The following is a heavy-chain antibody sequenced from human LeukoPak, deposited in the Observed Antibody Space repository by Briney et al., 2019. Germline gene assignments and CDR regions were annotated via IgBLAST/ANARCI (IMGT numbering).Heavy chain of an antibody. V-gene: IGHV3-66*01. CDR3: AKDRSGWYPQDAFDI. Sequence: GGSLRLSCAASGFTVSSNYMSWVRQAPGKGLEWVSVIYSGGSTYYADSVKGRFTISRDNSKNTLYLQMNSLRAEDTAVYYCAKDRSGWYPQDAFDIWGQGTMVTVSS. D-gene: IGHD6-19*01. CDR2: IYSGGST. J-gene: IGHJ3*02. CDR1: GFTVSSNY.